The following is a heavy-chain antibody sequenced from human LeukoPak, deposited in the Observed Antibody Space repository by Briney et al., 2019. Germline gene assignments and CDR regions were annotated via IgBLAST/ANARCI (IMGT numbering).Heavy chain of an antibody. CDR1: GFSFSTQR. V-gene: IGHV4-39*01. Sequence: TPGGSLRLSCAASGFSFSTQRMHWVRQAPGKGLEWIGSIYYSGSTYYNPSLKSRLTISVDTSKNQFSLNLSSVTAADTAVYYCVRHDRIIASPLVWGQGTLVTVSS. CDR2: IYYSGST. J-gene: IGHJ4*02. D-gene: IGHD2/OR15-2a*01. CDR3: VRHDRIIASPLV.